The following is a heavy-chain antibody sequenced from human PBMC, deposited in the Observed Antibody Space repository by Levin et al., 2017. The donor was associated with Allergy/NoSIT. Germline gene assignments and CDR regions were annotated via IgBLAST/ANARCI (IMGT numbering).Heavy chain of an antibody. V-gene: IGHV3-21*01. CDR1: GFTFSKYS. Sequence: SCAASGFTFSKYSMNWVRQAPGKGLEWVSSVSSSGAYKFYADSVKGRFTISRDNAKNSLYLQMDSLRAEEAAVYYCAREIRADTSGWYPYYFDYWGQGTLVTVSS. CDR3: AREIRADTSGWYPYYFDY. CDR2: VSSSGAYK. J-gene: IGHJ4*02. D-gene: IGHD6-19*01.